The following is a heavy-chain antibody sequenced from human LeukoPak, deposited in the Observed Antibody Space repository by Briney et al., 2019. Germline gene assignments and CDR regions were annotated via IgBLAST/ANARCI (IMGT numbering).Heavy chain of an antibody. Sequence: SETLSLTCTVSGGSISSSSYYWGWIRQPPGKGLEWIGSIYYSGSTYYNPSLKSRVTISVDTSKNQFSLKLSSVTAADTAVYYCARSLGSGSYFDYWGHGALVTVSS. CDR1: GGSISSSSYY. CDR2: IYYSGST. J-gene: IGHJ4*01. D-gene: IGHD3-10*01. V-gene: IGHV4-39*07. CDR3: ARSLGSGSYFDY.